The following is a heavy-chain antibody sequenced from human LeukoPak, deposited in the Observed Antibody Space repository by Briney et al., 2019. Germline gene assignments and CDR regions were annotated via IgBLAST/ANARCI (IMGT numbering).Heavy chain of an antibody. CDR3: ASRYSGNYVGYNY. Sequence: GESLKISCKGSGYRFTSYWIGWVRQMPGKGLEWMGIIYPADSDTRYSPSFQGQVTISADKSISTAYLQWSSLKASDTAMYCCASRYSGNYVGYNYWGQGTLVTASS. D-gene: IGHD1-26*01. V-gene: IGHV5-51*01. CDR1: GYRFTSYW. CDR2: IYPADSDT. J-gene: IGHJ4*02.